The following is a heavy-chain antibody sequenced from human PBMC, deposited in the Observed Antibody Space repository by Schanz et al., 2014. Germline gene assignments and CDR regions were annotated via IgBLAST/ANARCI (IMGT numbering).Heavy chain of an antibody. CDR2: INTDETTT. CDR1: GSTFSAYW. CDR3: ARRITGTHHNPYYHGMDV. Sequence: EVKLVESGGGLVQPGGSLRLSCAASGSTFSAYWMHWVRQVPGKGLVWIARINTDETTTKYADSVRGRFTISRDNSKNALYLQMNNLRAEDTAVYYGARRITGTHHNPYYHGMDVWGQGTTVSVSS. D-gene: IGHD1-20*01. J-gene: IGHJ6*02. V-gene: IGHV3-74*01.